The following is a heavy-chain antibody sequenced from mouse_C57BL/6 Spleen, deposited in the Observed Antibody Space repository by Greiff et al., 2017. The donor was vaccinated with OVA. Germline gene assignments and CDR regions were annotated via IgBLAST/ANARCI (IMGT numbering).Heavy chain of an antibody. CDR1: GFNITDYY. D-gene: IGHD2-12*01. V-gene: IGHV14-2*01. CDR3: APIVTTGGVAY. CDR2: IDPEDGET. J-gene: IGHJ3*01. Sequence: LVESGAELVKPGASVKLSCTASGFNITDYYMHWVKQRTEQGLEWIGRIDPEDGETKYAPKFQGKATITADTSSNTAYLQLSSLTSEDTAVYYCAPIVTTGGVAYWGQGTLVTVSA.